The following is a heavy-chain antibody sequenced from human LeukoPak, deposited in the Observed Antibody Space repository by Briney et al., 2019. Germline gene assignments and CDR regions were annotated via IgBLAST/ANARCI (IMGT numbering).Heavy chain of an antibody. CDR3: ARAQWTAFDYYYYMDV. J-gene: IGHJ6*03. Sequence: GGSLRLSCAASGFTFSSYSMNWVRQAPGKGLEWVSSISSSSSYIYYADSVKGRFTISRDNAKDSLYLQMNGLRAEDTAIYYCARAQWTAFDYYYYMDVWGEGTTVTVSS. D-gene: IGHD3/OR15-3a*01. CDR2: ISSSSSYI. V-gene: IGHV3-21*01. CDR1: GFTFSSYS.